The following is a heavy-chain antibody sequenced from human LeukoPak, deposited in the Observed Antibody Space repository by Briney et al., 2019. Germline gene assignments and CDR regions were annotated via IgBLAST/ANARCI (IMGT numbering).Heavy chain of an antibody. CDR2: IKEDGSEK. V-gene: IGHV3-7*01. CDR3: ARLRYSDK. Sequence: GGSLRLSCAASGFTFSNYWMTWVRQAPGKGLEWVANIKEDGSEKSYVDSVKGRFTISRDNAKKLLFLQMDSLRAGDTSVYYCARLRYSDKWGQGTLVTVSS. D-gene: IGHD3-9*01. CDR1: GFTFSNYW. J-gene: IGHJ4*02.